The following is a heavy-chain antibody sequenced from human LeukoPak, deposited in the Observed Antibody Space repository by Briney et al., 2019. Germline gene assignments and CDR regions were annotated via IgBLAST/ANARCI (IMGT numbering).Heavy chain of an antibody. Sequence: PGGSLRLSCAASGFTFSNYGMSWVRQAPGKGLEWVSSISGSGDSTYYADSVKGRFAISRDNSKNTLYLQMNSLRAEDTAVYYCAKDSKIVGATFRSYHYMDVWGKGTAVTVSS. V-gene: IGHV3-23*01. CDR1: GFTFSNYG. D-gene: IGHD1-26*01. CDR3: AKDSKIVGATFRSYHYMDV. J-gene: IGHJ6*03. CDR2: ISGSGDST.